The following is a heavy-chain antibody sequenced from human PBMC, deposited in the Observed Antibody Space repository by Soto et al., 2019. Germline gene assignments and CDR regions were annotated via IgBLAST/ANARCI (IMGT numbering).Heavy chain of an antibody. V-gene: IGHV4-59*01. J-gene: IGHJ1*01. D-gene: IGHD3-10*01. Sequence: SETLSLTCSVSGGSMSDFFWSWIRQSPERGLEWIGYVYYLGSTDYNPSLKSRVTISVDTSKRQFSLRLSSVTAADAAIYYCARDGYDGSGSRYSAYWGPGTQVTVSS. CDR2: VYYLGST. CDR3: ARDGYDGSGSRYSAY. CDR1: GGSMSDFF.